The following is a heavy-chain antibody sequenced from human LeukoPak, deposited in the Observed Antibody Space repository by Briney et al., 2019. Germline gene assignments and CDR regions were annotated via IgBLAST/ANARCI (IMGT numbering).Heavy chain of an antibody. CDR1: GFTYSSYA. V-gene: IGHV3-30-3*01. CDR3: ARAILEWLPKYYYGMDV. CDR2: ISYDGSNK. Sequence: PGGSLRLSCAASGFTYSSYAMHWVRQAPGKGLEWVAVISYDGSNKYYADSVKGRFTISRDNSKNTLYLQMNSLRAEDTAMYYCARAILEWLPKYYYGMDVWGQGTTVTVSS. J-gene: IGHJ6*02. D-gene: IGHD3-3*01.